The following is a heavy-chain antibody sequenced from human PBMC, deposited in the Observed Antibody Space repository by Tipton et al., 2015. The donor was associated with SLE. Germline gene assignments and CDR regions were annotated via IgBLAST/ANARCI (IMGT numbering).Heavy chain of an antibody. V-gene: IGHV4-59*12. CDR2: FYYSGST. CDR3: AREFLNPVTTVHYYFDL. Sequence: TLSLTCTVSGAPISSSYWGWLRQPPGEGLEWIGLFYYSGSTNYNPSLKSRVTMSVDTSKNPFSLKLISVTAADTAVYYCAREFLNPVTTVHYYFDLWGRGTLVTVSS. J-gene: IGHJ2*01. D-gene: IGHD4-11*01. CDR1: GAPISSSY.